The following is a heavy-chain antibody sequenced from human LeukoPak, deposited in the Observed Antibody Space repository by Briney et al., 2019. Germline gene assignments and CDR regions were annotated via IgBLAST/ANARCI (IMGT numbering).Heavy chain of an antibody. V-gene: IGHV4-39*02. J-gene: IGHJ4*02. CDR1: GGSISSTSYY. CDR2: IYYSAST. Sequence: SETLSLTCTVAGGSISSTSYYWGWIRQPPWKGLEWIGSIYYSASTYYNPSLKRRVTISVDTSKNHFSLKLSSVTAADTAVYYCASLDSSSSRNFDYWGQGTLVTVSS. CDR3: ASLDSSSSRNFDY. D-gene: IGHD6-6*01.